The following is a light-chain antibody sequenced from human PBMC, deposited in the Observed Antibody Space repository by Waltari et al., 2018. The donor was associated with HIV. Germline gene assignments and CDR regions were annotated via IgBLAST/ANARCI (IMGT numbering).Light chain of an antibody. V-gene: IGKV3-15*01. CDR3: QQYKNCPPRR. CDR1: QSISVY. Sequence: EIVLTQSPATLAVSPGAGATLSCRASQSISVYLSWYQQKPGQTPRLLSNDASTRAPGIPPRFSGSGSGTDFTLNISSLHSEVFAIYYCQQYKNCPPRRFGGGTKVEIK. CDR2: DAS. J-gene: IGKJ4*02.